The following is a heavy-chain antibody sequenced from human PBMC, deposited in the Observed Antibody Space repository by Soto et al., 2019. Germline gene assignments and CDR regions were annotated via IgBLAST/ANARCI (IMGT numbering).Heavy chain of an antibody. V-gene: IGHV3-21*01. D-gene: IGHD3-10*01. J-gene: IGHJ6*03. CDR1: GITFSSYS. CDR2: ISSSSSYI. Sequence: PGGSLRLSWAASGITFSSYSMNWVRQAPGKGLERVSTISSSSSYIYYADSVKGRFTISRDNAKNSLYLQMNSLRAEDTAVYYCARCHYYGSGSYYPHYYYYMDVWGKGTTVTSP. CDR3: ARCHYYGSGSYYPHYYYYMDV.